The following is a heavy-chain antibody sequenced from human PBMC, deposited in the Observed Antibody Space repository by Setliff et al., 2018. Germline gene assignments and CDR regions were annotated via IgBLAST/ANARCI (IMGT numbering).Heavy chain of an antibody. CDR2: IYYSGST. V-gene: IGHV4-59*01. CDR3: ARGGGYYFGYYYYSMDV. CDR1: GGSISSYY. J-gene: IGHJ6*02. Sequence: ASETLSLTCTVSGGSISSYYWSWIRQPPGKGLEWIGYIYYSGSTNYNPSLKSRVTISVDTSKNQFSLKLSSVTAADTAVYYCARGGGYYFGYYYYSMDVWGQGTTVTVSS. D-gene: IGHD3-22*01.